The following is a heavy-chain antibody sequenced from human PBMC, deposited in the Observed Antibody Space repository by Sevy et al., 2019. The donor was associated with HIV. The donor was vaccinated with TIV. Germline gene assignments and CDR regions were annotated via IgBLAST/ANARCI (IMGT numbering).Heavy chain of an antibody. D-gene: IGHD3-22*01. V-gene: IGHV1-18*01. CDR1: GYTFNEYP. CDR3: AIDSEGSGYYYLDYFDY. CDR2: ISTYNGKK. J-gene: IGHJ4*02. Sequence: ASVKVSCKASGYTFNEYPLTWVRQAPGQGLEWMGWISTYNGKKKYAQKFQGRATMTTDTSTSTAYMELRSLGSDDTAVYCCAIDSEGSGYYYLDYFDYWGQGSLVTVSS.